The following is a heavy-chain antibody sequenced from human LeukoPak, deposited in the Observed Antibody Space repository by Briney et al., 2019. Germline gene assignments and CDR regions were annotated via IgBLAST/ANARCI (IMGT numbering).Heavy chain of an antibody. D-gene: IGHD3-22*01. V-gene: IGHV3-23*01. Sequence: GGSLRLSFAASGFTFISYAMSWVRQAPGKGLEGVSAISGSGGSTYYADSVKGRFTISRDNSKNTLYLQMNSLRAEDTAVYYCAKGVRHYYDSSGPFDYWGQGTLVTVSS. CDR3: AKGVRHYYDSSGPFDY. CDR1: GFTFISYA. CDR2: ISGSGGST. J-gene: IGHJ4*02.